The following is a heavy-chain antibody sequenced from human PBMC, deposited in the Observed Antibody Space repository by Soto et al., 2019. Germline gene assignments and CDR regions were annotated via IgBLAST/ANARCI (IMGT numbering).Heavy chain of an antibody. CDR1: GFTFSSYA. D-gene: IGHD4-17*01. J-gene: IGHJ2*01. CDR3: AKDRDGDYNWYFDL. Sequence: EVQLLESGGGLVQPGGSLRLSCAASGFTFSSYAMSWVRQAPGKGLEWVSAISGSGGSTSYADSVKGRFTISRDNSKNTLYLQMNSLSAEDTAVYYCAKDRDGDYNWYFDLWGRGTLVTVSS. CDR2: ISGSGGST. V-gene: IGHV3-23*01.